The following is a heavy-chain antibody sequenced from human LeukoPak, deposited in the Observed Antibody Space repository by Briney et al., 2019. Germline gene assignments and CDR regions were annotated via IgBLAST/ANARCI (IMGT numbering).Heavy chain of an antibody. Sequence: GGSLRLSCAVSGFTFSSYAMSWVRQAPGKGLEWVSDISGCGGSTYYADSVKGRFTISRDNSKNTLYLQMNSLRAEDTAVYYCAKPSGGITMVRGVIRHFDYWGQGTLVTVSS. D-gene: IGHD3-10*01. CDR3: AKPSGGITMVRGVIRHFDY. J-gene: IGHJ4*02. CDR1: GFTFSSYA. CDR2: ISGCGGST. V-gene: IGHV3-23*01.